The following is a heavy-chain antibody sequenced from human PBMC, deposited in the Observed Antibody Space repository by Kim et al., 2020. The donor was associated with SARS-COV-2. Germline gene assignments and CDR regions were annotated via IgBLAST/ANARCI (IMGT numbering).Heavy chain of an antibody. CDR2: ISSSSTYT. D-gene: IGHD6-13*01. CDR1: GFTFSDYY. CDR3: ARVGTTAAAGMCDY. Sequence: GGSLRLSCAASGFTFSDYYMSWIRQAPGKGLEWISYISSSSTYTNYADSVKGRFTNSRDNAKNSLYLQMNSLRVEDTAVYYCARVGTTAAAGMCDYWGQGTLVTVSS. V-gene: IGHV3-11*05. J-gene: IGHJ4*02.